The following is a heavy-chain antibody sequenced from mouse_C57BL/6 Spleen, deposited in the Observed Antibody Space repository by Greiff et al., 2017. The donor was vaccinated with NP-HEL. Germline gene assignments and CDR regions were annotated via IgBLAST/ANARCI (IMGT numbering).Heavy chain of an antibody. CDR2: IDPSDSYT. D-gene: IGHD1-2*01. CDR3: ATLLRGAMDY. CDR1: GYTFTSYW. V-gene: IGHV1-69*01. Sequence: QVQLQQPGAELVMPGASVKLSCKASGYTFTSYWMHWVKQRPGQGLEWIGEIDPSDSYTNYNQKFKGKSTLTVDKSSSTAYMQLSSLTSEDSAVYYCATLLRGAMDYWGQGTTLTVSS. J-gene: IGHJ4*01.